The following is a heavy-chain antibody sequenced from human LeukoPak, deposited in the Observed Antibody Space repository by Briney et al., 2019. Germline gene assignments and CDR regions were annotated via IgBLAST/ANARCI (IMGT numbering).Heavy chain of an antibody. J-gene: IGHJ4*02. Sequence: SETLSLTCAVYGGSFSGYYWSWIRQPPGKGLEWIGEINHSGSTNYNPSLKSRVTISVDTSKNQFSLKLSSVTAADTAVYYCARGTGNSSGWSQAYWGQGTLVTVSS. CDR3: ARGTGNSSGWSQAY. CDR1: GGSFSGYY. V-gene: IGHV4-34*01. D-gene: IGHD6-19*01. CDR2: INHSGST.